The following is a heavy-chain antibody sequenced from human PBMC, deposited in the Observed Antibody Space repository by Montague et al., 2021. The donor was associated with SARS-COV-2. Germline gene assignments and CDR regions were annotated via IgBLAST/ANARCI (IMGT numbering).Heavy chain of an antibody. D-gene: IGHD6-19*01. CDR2: RYYRFKWYS. V-gene: IGHV6-1*01. CDR3: VRYSGWFYFDF. CDR1: EDSVSSNGVA. J-gene: IGHJ4*02. Sequence: CAISEDSVSSNGVARSWVRQSSSRGPGWLRRRYYRFKWYSDYAPSVRGRLTVNPDASKNEFSLELNYVTPEDTAVYYCVRYSGWFYFDFWGQGTLVTVSS.